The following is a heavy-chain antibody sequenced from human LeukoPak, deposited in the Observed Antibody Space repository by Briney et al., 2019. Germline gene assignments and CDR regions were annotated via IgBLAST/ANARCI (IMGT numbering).Heavy chain of an antibody. V-gene: IGHV3-33*01. CDR3: ASLPAVAGHLDS. Sequence: GGSLRLSCAASGFPFGLYGMLWVRQSPGKALECVADIWYDGSFKYYADPVKGRFTISKDNSSDTLHQQMSSLRADDTAVYYCASLPAVAGHLDSWGKGTLVTVSS. CDR2: IWYDGSFK. J-gene: IGHJ4*02. CDR1: GFPFGLYG. D-gene: IGHD6-19*01.